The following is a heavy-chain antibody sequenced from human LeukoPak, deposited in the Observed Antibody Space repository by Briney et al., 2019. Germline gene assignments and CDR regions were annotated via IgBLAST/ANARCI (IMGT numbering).Heavy chain of an antibody. J-gene: IGHJ6*04. CDR2: IKQDGSER. Sequence: GGSLRLSCAPSGFILSSYWMSWVRQAPGKGLEWVAKIKQDGSERNYVDCVKGRFPISSATAKHSLYLQMNSLRAEDTAVYYSARKAYALDVCGKGTTVPVSS. CDR1: GFILSSYW. D-gene: IGHD3-16*01. CDR3: ARKAYALDV. V-gene: IGHV3-7*03.